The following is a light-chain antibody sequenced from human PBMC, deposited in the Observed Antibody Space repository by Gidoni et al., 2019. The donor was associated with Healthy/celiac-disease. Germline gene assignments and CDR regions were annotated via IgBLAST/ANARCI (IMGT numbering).Light chain of an antibody. CDR1: QSISSY. J-gene: IGKJ1*01. CDR2: AAS. Sequence: DIQITQSPSSLSASVGERVTITCLASQSISSYLNWYQQKPGKAPKLLIYAASSFQSGVPSRLSGSGSGTDLTLTIRSLQPEDFATYYCQQSYSTPRTFGQGTKVEIK. V-gene: IGKV1-39*01. CDR3: QQSYSTPRT.